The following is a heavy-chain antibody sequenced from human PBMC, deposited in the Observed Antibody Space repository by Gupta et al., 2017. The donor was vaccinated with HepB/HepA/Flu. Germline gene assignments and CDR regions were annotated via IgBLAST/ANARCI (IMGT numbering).Heavy chain of an antibody. CDR2: ISSSSSYI. D-gene: IGHD3-3*01. J-gene: IGHJ4*02. CDR3: ARDSSAIDY. V-gene: IGHV3-21*01. CDR1: GFTFSSYS. Sequence: EVQLVESGGGLVKPGGSLRLSCAASGFTFSSYSMNWVRQAPGKGLEWVSSISSSSSYIYYADSVKGRFTISRDNAKNSLYLQMHSLRAEDTSVYYCARDSSAIDYWGQGTLVTVSA.